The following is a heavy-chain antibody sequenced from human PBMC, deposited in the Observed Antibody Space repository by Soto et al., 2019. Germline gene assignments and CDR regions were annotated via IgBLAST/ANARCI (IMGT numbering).Heavy chain of an antibody. CDR3: TTLYYYDSSGYSGYYYYYGMDV. J-gene: IGHJ6*02. CDR2: IKSKTDGGTT. Sequence: LRLSCAASGFTFSNAWMSWVRQAPGKGLEWVGRIKSKTDGGTTDYAAPVKGRFTISRDDSKNTLYLQMNSLKTEDTAVYYCTTLYYYDSSGYSGYYYYYGMDVWGQGTTVTVSS. V-gene: IGHV3-15*01. D-gene: IGHD3-22*01. CDR1: GFTFSNAW.